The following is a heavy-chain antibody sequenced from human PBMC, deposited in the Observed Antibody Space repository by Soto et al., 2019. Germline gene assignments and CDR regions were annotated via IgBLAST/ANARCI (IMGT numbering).Heavy chain of an antibody. CDR2: INHSGST. Sequence: SETLSLTCAVYGGSFSGYYWSWIRQPPGKGLEWIGEINHSGSTNYNPSLKSRVTISVDTSKNQFSLKLSSVTAADTAVYYCARGAGPRSGKDYDSSGYPYYFDYWGQGTLVTVSS. J-gene: IGHJ4*02. CDR3: ARGAGPRSGKDYDSSGYPYYFDY. CDR1: GGSFSGYY. V-gene: IGHV4-34*01. D-gene: IGHD3-22*01.